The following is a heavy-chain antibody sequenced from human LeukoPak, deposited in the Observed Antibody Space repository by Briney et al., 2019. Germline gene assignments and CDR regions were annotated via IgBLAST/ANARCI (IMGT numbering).Heavy chain of an antibody. CDR2: IIPIFGTA. CDR3: ARGWELRGPFDY. V-gene: IGHV1-69*05. D-gene: IGHD1-26*01. J-gene: IGHJ4*02. CDR1: GGTFSSYA. Sequence: GASVKVSCKASGGTFSSYAISWVRQAPGQGLEWMGGIIPIFGTANYAQKFQGRVTITTDESTSTAYMELSSLRSEDTAVYYCARGWELRGPFDYWGQGTLVTVSS.